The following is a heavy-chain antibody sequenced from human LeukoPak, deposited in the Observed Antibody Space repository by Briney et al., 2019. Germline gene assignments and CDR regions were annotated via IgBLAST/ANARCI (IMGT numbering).Heavy chain of an antibody. CDR1: GGSISSYY. J-gene: IGHJ4*02. CDR2: IYYSGST. CDR3: ARESEMATIKGPHYYFDY. D-gene: IGHD5-24*01. Sequence: SETLSLTCTVSGGSISSYYWSWIRQPPGKGLEWIGYIYYSGSTNYNPSLKSRVTISVDTYKNQFSLKLSSVTAADTAVYSCARESEMATIKGPHYYFDYWGQGTLVTVSS. V-gene: IGHV4-59*01.